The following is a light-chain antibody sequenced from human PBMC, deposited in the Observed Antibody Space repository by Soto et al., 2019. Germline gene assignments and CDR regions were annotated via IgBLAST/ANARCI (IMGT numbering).Light chain of an antibody. Sequence: DIQRTQSPSTLSASVGDRVTITCRASQSISNWLAWYQQKPGKAPNLLIYDASSLESGVPERFSGSGSGTEFTLTISSLEPDDFAAYYCQQYDGSLWTFGQGTKVEI. CDR1: QSISNW. CDR2: DAS. CDR3: QQYDGSLWT. J-gene: IGKJ1*01. V-gene: IGKV1-5*01.